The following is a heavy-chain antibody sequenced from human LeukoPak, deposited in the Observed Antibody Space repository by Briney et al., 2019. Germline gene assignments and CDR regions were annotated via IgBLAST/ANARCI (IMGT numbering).Heavy chain of an antibody. Sequence: SETLSPTCTVSGGSISSYYWSWIRQPPGKGLEWIGYIYYSGSTNYNPSLKSRVTISVDTSKNQFSLKLSSVTAADTAVYYCARATNYYFDYWGQGTLVTVSS. V-gene: IGHV4-59*01. J-gene: IGHJ4*02. CDR2: IYYSGST. D-gene: IGHD4/OR15-4a*01. CDR1: GGSISSYY. CDR3: ARATNYYFDY.